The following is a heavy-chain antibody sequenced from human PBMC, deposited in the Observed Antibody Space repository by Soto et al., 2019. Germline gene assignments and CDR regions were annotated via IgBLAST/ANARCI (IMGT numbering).Heavy chain of an antibody. CDR1: GFTFSSYA. J-gene: IGHJ4*02. CDR2: ISYDGSNK. Sequence: QVQLVESGGGVVQPGRSLRLSCAASGFTFSSYAMHWVRQAPGKGLEWVAVISYDGSNKYYADSVKGRFTISRDNSKNTLSLQMNSLRAEDTAVYYCARDEGIAANYRAFDYWGQGTLVTVSS. CDR3: ARDEGIAANYRAFDY. V-gene: IGHV3-30-3*01. D-gene: IGHD6-13*01.